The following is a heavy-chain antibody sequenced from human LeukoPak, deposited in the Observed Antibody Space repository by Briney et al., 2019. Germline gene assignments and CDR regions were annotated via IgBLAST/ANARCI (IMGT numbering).Heavy chain of an antibody. J-gene: IGHJ3*02. V-gene: IGHV3-33*01. D-gene: IGHD7-27*01. Sequence: PGGSLRLSCAASGFTSSSYGMHWVRQAPGKGLEWVAVILNDGSQEKYADSVKGRFTISRDNSKNTLFLQMNSLRAEDTAVYYCARDDELGDNALDIWGQGTMVTVSS. CDR1: GFTSSSYG. CDR3: ARDDELGDNALDI. CDR2: ILNDGSQE.